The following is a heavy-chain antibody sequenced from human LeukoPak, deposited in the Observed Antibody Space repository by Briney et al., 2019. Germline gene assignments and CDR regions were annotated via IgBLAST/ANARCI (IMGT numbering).Heavy chain of an antibody. J-gene: IGHJ5*02. D-gene: IGHD2-15*01. Sequence: GGSLRLSCSVSGFTFSSYAMHWVRQAPGKGLEYVSAISSNGGSTYYADSVKGRFTISRDNSKNTLYLQMSSLRAEDTAVYYCVKGQWGYCSGGSCYWFDPWGQGTLVTVSS. CDR3: VKGQWGYCSGGSCYWFDP. CDR2: ISSNGGST. V-gene: IGHV3-64D*06. CDR1: GFTFSSYA.